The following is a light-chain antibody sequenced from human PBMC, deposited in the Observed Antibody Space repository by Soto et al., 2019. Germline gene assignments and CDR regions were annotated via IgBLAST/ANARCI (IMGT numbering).Light chain of an antibody. CDR2: DVT. CDR1: SSDVGGYNY. V-gene: IGLV2-14*03. Sequence: QSALTQPSSVAGSPGQSITISSTGTSSDVGGYNYVSWYQHHPGKAPKLIIYDVTNRPSGVSNPFSGSKSGNTASLTISGRQPEDVSDYECSSYTTRHTRQIVFGTGTKLTV. CDR3: SSYTTRHTRQIV. J-gene: IGLJ1*01.